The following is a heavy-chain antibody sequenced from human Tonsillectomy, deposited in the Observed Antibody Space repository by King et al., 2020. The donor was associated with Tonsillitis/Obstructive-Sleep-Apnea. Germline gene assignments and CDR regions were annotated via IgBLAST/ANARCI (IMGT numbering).Heavy chain of an antibody. CDR3: ASGPWTFDMLTAYAPDSFDI. Sequence: QLVQSGAEVKKPGESLKISCKGSGNSFSSHWIGWVRQMPGKGLEWMGIIYPGDSDTRYSPSFQGQVTISADKSISTAYLQWSSLEASDTAMYYCASGPWTFDMLTAYAPDSFDIWGQGTMVTVSS. V-gene: IGHV5-51*01. D-gene: IGHD3-9*01. CDR2: IYPGDSDT. CDR1: GNSFSSHW. J-gene: IGHJ3*02.